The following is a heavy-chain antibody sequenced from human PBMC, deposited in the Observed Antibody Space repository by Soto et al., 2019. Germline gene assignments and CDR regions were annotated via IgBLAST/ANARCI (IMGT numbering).Heavy chain of an antibody. D-gene: IGHD2-2*02. CDR1: GYTFTGYY. V-gene: IGHV1-46*03. Sequence: ASVKVSCKASGYTFTGYYMHWVRQAPGQGLEWMGIINPSGGSTSYAQKFQGRVTMTRDTSTSTVYMELSSLRSEDTAVYYCATQGGYCSSTSCYNYGMDVWGQGTTVTVSS. CDR3: ATQGGYCSSTSCYNYGMDV. CDR2: INPSGGST. J-gene: IGHJ6*02.